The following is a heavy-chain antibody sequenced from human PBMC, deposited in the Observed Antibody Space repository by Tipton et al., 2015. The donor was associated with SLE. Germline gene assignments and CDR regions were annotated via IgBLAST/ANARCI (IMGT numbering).Heavy chain of an antibody. J-gene: IGHJ6*02. CDR2: ISYDGSNK. D-gene: IGHD3-16*01. V-gene: IGHV3-30-3*01. CDR3: AREGASGSFGGYYYGMDV. Sequence: SLRLSCAASGFTFSSYAMHWVRQAPGKGLEWVAVISYDGSNKYYADSVKGRFTISRDNSKNTLYLQMNSLRAEDTAVYYCAREGASGSFGGYYYGMDVWGQGTTVTVSS. CDR1: GFTFSSYA.